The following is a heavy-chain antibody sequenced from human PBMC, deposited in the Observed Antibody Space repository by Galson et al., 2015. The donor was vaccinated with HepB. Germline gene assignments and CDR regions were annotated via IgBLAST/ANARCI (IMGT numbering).Heavy chain of an antibody. V-gene: IGHV1-3*01. Sequence: SVKVSCKASGYTFTSYAMHWVRQAPGQRLEWMGGINAGNGNTKYSQKFQGRVTITRDTSASTAYMELSSLRSEDTAVYYCARTGPYCSGGSCPLPSYYYGMPVSGQGTTVTVS. CDR2: INAGNGNT. D-gene: IGHD2-15*01. CDR3: ARTGPYCSGGSCPLPSYYYGMPV. CDR1: GYTFTSYA. J-gene: IGHJ6*02.